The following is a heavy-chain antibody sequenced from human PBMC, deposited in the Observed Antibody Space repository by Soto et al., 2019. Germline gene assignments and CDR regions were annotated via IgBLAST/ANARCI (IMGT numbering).Heavy chain of an antibody. CDR1: GGSISSSSYY. V-gene: IGHV4-39*01. CDR3: ASPRGCCYDTFRTFDY. Sequence: SETLSLTCTVSGGSISSSSYYWGWIRQPPGKGLEWIGSIYYSGSTYYNPSLKSRGTISVDTSQNQFSLKLSSVTAADTAGDYCASPRGCCYDTFRTFDYWGQGTLVAVCS. CDR2: IYYSGST. D-gene: IGHD5-12*01. J-gene: IGHJ4*02.